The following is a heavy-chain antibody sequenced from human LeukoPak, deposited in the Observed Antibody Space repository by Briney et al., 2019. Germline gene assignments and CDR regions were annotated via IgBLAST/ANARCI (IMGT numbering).Heavy chain of an antibody. CDR1: GGSISSYY. D-gene: IGHD3-22*01. J-gene: IGHJ3*02. CDR3: AGEEDSSGYPHDAFDI. V-gene: IGHV4-59*12. CDR2: IYYSGST. Sequence: TSETLSLTCTVSGGSISSYYWSWIRQPPGKGLEWIGYIYYSGSTNYNPSLKSRVTISVDTSKNQFSLKLSSVTAADTAVYYCAGEEDSSGYPHDAFDIWGQGTMVTVSS.